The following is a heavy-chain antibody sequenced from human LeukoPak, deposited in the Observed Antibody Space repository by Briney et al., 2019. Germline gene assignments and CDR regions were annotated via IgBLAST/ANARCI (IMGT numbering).Heavy chain of an antibody. CDR2: IHYSGII. J-gene: IGHJ6*03. CDR3: ARDQITSSGYYMDV. V-gene: IGHV4-59*11. D-gene: IGHD1-14*01. CDR1: GGSISSHY. Sequence: SETLSLTCTVSGGSISSHYWSWLRQSPTKGLEWIGYIHYSGIINYNPSLKSRVTMSVDTSKNKFSLRLSSVTAADTAVYYCARDQITSSGYYMDVWGKGTTVTVSS.